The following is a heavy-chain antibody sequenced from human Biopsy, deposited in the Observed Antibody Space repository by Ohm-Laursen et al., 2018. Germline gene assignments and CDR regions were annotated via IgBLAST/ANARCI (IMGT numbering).Heavy chain of an antibody. CDR2: IHGDERSA. D-gene: IGHD2-8*02. Sequence: SLRLSCTASGFTFSRSVMHWVRQAPGKGLMWVSRIHGDERSATYAEPVKGRFTISRDNAKNTLHLQMNSLRAEDTAVYYCTGDSGGLGDYWGQGTLVTVSP. J-gene: IGHJ4*02. CDR3: TGDSGGLGDY. CDR1: GFTFSRSV. V-gene: IGHV3-74*03.